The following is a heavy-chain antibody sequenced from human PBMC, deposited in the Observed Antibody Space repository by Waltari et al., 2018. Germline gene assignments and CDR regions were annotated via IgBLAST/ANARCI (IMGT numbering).Heavy chain of an antibody. V-gene: IGHV1-2*02. CDR1: GYTFTGSY. CDR2: INPNSGGT. D-gene: IGHD2-2*01. J-gene: IGHJ4*02. Sequence: QVQLVQSGAEVKKPGASVQVSCKASGYTFTGSYMHWVRQAPGQVLEWMGWINPNSGGTNYAKKWQGRVTMTRDTSISTAYMEQSRLRSDDTAVYYGARVKGPAPKDWGQGTLVTVS. CDR3: ARVKGPAPKD.